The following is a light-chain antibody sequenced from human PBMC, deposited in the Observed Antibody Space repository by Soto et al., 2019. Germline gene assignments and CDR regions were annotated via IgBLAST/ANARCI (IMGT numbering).Light chain of an antibody. J-gene: IGKJ5*01. CDR3: QQSYSTPIT. CDR2: AAS. CDR1: QSISSY. V-gene: IGKV1-39*01. Sequence: DNQMTQSPSSLSASVGDRVTITCRASQSISSYLNWYQQKPGKAPKLLMYAASSLQSGVPSRFSGSGSGTDFILTISSLQPEDFATYYCQQSYSTPITFGQRTRLEIK.